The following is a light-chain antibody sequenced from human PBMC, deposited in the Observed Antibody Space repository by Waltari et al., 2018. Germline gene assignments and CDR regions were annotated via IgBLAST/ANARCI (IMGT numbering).Light chain of an antibody. CDR3: SAWDDSLSGVI. J-gene: IGLJ2*01. V-gene: IGLV1-44*01. Sequence: QSVLTPPPSPSGTPGLRITISCSVGHSNIGSKPVQWYLQLPGTAPKLLIFGNNQRPSGVPDRFAGSKSGTSASLAISGLQSEDEADYYCSAWDDSLSGVIFGGGTKLTVL. CDR1: HSNIGSKP. CDR2: GNN.